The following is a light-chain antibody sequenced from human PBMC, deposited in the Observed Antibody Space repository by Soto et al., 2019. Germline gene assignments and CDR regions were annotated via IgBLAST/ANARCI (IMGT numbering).Light chain of an antibody. CDR3: SSYTSISTLYV. CDR1: NSDVGGYNY. Sequence: SVLTQPASVSWSPGQSITISCTGTNSDVGGYNYVSWYQQHPGKAPELMIYEVSHRPSGVSNRFSGSKSDNTASLTISGLQAEDEADYYCSSYTSISTLYVFGTGTKVTVL. V-gene: IGLV2-14*01. J-gene: IGLJ1*01. CDR2: EVS.